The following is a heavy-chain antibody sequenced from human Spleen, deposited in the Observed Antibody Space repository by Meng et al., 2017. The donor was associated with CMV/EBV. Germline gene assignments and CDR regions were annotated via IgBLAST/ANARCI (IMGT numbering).Heavy chain of an antibody. CDR3: ARDPAAGFFDY. CDR1: GGSISSYY. V-gene: IGHV4-4*07. D-gene: IGHD6-13*01. CDR2: IYTSGST. J-gene: IGHJ4*02. Sequence: QVPFKDWGPGLVKPSGTPPSPCTVSGGSISSYYWSWIRQPAGKGLEWLGRIYTSGSTNYNPSPKSRVTMSVDTSKNQFSLKLSSVTAADTAVYYCARDPAAGFFDYWGQGTLVTVSS.